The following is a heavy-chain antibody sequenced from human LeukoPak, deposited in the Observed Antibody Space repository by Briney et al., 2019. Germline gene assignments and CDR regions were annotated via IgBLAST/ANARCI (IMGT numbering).Heavy chain of an antibody. D-gene: IGHD4-17*01. CDR3: ARKDYGDQGAVY. CDR1: GGSISSGDYY. Sequence: SETLSLTCTVSGGSISSGDYYWSWIRQPPGKGLEWIGYIYYSGSTYYNPSLKSRVTISVDTSKNQFSLKLSSVTAADTAVYYGARKDYGDQGAVYWGQGTLVTVPS. V-gene: IGHV4-30-4*08. J-gene: IGHJ4*02. CDR2: IYYSGST.